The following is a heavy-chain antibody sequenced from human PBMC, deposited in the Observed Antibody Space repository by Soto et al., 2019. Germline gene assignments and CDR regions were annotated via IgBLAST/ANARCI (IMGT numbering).Heavy chain of an antibody. D-gene: IGHD3-22*01. CDR3: ASVRYYYDSSGYYSSPYYYYYGMDV. Sequence: ASVKVSCKASGYTFTSYGISWVRQAPGQGLEWMGWISAYNGNTNYAQKLQGRVTMTTDTSTSTAYMELRSLRSDDTAVYYCASVRYYYDSSGYYSSPYYYYYGMDVWGQGTTVTVSS. V-gene: IGHV1-18*04. CDR1: GYTFTSYG. CDR2: ISAYNGNT. J-gene: IGHJ6*02.